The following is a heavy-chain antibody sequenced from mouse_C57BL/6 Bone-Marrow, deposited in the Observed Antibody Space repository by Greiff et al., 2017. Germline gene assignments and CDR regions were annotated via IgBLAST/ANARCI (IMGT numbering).Heavy chain of an antibody. D-gene: IGHD4-1*01. J-gene: IGHJ1*03. CDR2: IYPGGGYT. Sequence: VQLQQSGAELVRPGTSVKMSCKASGYTFTNYWIGWAKQRPGHGLEWIGDIYPGGGYTNYNEKFKGKATLTADKSSSTAYMQFSSLTSEDSAIYYCARENWGGNFDVWGTGATGTVSS. CDR1: GYTFTNYW. V-gene: IGHV1-63*01. CDR3: ARENWGGNFDV.